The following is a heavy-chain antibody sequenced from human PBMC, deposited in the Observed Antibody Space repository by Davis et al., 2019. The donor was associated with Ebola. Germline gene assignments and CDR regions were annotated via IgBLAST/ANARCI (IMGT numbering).Heavy chain of an antibody. V-gene: IGHV3-23*01. CDR3: AKDGIAVADY. CDR1: AFTFSLFA. Sequence: GGSLRLSCAASAFTFSLFAMHWVRQAPGKGLEWVSAISGSGGSTYYADSVKGRFTISRDNSKNTLYLQMNSLRAEDTAVYYCAKDGIAVADYWGQGTLVTVSS. D-gene: IGHD6-19*01. CDR2: ISGSGGST. J-gene: IGHJ4*02.